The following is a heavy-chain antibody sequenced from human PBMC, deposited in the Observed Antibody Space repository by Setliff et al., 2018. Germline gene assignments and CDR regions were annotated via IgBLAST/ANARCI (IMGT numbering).Heavy chain of an antibody. CDR2: IYDSGTT. V-gene: IGHV4-39*01. Sequence: TSETLSLTCTVSGGSMRSISYYWGWVRQPPGKGLEWIGTIYDSGTTYYNPSLKSRVTISVDTSKNQFSLRLSSVTAADTAVYYCAICRYQVPYNYWGQGSLVTV. D-gene: IGHD2-2*01. CDR1: GGSMRSISYY. J-gene: IGHJ4*02. CDR3: AICRYQVPYNY.